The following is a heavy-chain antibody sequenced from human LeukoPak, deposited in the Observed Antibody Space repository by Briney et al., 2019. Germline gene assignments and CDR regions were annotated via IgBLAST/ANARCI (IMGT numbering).Heavy chain of an antibody. CDR1: GFTFTSYW. CDR3: ARGGLYGDYYFDY. V-gene: IGHV3-7*04. D-gene: IGHD2-21*02. Sequence: GGSLRLSCAASGFTFTSYWMTWVRQAPGKGLEWVANTKHDGRGRYYVDSVKGRFTISRDNAKNSLFLQMDSLRAEDTAVYYCARGGLYGDYYFDYWGQGTLVTVTS. J-gene: IGHJ4*02. CDR2: TKHDGRGR.